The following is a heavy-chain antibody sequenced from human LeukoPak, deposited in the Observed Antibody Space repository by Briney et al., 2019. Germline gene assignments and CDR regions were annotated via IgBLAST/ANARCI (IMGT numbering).Heavy chain of an antibody. J-gene: IGHJ2*01. CDR2: ISSISSYI. CDR3: ARHGPNDYGGNWDWYFDL. CDR1: GFTFSSYS. Sequence: GGSLRLSCAASGFTFSSYSMNWVRQAPGKGLEWVSSISSISSYIYYAVSVQGRFTISRDNAKNSLYLKMNSQRAENTAVYSCARHGPNDYGGNWDWYFDLWGRGTLVTVSS. V-gene: IGHV3-21*01. D-gene: IGHD4-23*01.